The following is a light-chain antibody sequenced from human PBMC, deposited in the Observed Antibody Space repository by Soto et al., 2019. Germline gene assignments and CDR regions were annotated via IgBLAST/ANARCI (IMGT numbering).Light chain of an antibody. V-gene: IGKV1-5*03. CDR2: KAS. J-gene: IGKJ2*01. Sequence: DIQMTQSPSTLSASVGDRVTITCRASQSISSWLAWYQQTPGKAPKLLIYKASSLESGVPSRFSGSGSGTEFTLTISSLQPDDFATYYCQQYNSYPYTFGHGTKLEIK. CDR1: QSISSW. CDR3: QQYNSYPYT.